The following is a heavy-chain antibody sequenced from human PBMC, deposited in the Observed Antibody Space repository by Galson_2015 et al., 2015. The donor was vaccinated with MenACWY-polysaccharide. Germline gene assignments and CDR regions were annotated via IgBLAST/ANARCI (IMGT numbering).Heavy chain of an antibody. D-gene: IGHD5-18*01. CDR2: INPDATII. Sequence: SLRLSCAASGFTFSNHWMHWVRHAPGEGRVWVSRINPDATIINYADSVKGRFAISRDNARDTLYLEMNSLRAEDTGVYFCARDRVDAVVIYDHTMFDSWGQGVLVTVSS. CDR1: GFTFSNHW. J-gene: IGHJ4*02. V-gene: IGHV3-74*01. CDR3: ARDRVDAVVIYDHTMFDS.